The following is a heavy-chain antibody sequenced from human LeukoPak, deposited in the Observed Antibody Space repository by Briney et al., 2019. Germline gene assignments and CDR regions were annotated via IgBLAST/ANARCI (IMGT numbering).Heavy chain of an antibody. CDR3: ARASGGYFDY. Sequence: PGGSLRLSCAASGFTFSSYWMSWVRQAPGMGLELVANIKEDGSEKYYVDSVKGRFTISRVNARNSLYLQLNSLRAGDTAVYYCARASGGYFDYWGQGTLATVSS. CDR1: GFTFSSYW. V-gene: IGHV3-7*01. J-gene: IGHJ4*02. CDR2: IKEDGSEK. D-gene: IGHD6-25*01.